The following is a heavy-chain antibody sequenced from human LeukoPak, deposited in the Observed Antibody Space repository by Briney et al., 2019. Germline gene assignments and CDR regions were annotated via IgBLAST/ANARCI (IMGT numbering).Heavy chain of an antibody. CDR3: AKVHFGDIDY. CDR2: VTGSGGST. J-gene: IGHJ4*02. D-gene: IGHD4-17*01. CDR1: GFTFSSYA. Sequence: GGSLRLSCAASGFTFSSYAMSWVRQAPGKGLEWVSTVTGSGGSTYYADSVKGRFAISRDNSRNTLYLQMNSLRAEDTAVYYCAKVHFGDIDYWGQGTLVTVSS. V-gene: IGHV3-23*01.